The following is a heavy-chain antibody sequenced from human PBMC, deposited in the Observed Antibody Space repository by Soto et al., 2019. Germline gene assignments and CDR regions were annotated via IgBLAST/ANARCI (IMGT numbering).Heavy chain of an antibody. CDR2: IYYSGST. D-gene: IGHD2-2*02. CDR3: ARGTSRYQLLYYY. Sequence: KPSETLSLTCTVSGGSISSGGYYWSWIRQHPGKGLEWIGYIYYSGSTYYNPSLKSRVTISVDTSKNQFSLKLSSVTAADTAMYYCARGTSRYQLLYYYWGQGTLVTVSS. V-gene: IGHV4-31*03. CDR1: GGSISSGGYY. J-gene: IGHJ4*02.